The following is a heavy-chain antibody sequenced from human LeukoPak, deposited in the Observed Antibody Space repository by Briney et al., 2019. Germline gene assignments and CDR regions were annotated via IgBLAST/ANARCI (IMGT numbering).Heavy chain of an antibody. Sequence: ASVKVSCKASGGTFSSYAISWVRQAPGQGLEWMGGIIPIFGTANYAQKLQGRVTMTTDTSTSTAYMELRSLRSDDTAVYYCARVEDDYGDSSYDYWGQGTLVTVSS. CDR2: IIPIFGTA. CDR3: ARVEDDYGDSSYDY. V-gene: IGHV1-69*05. J-gene: IGHJ4*02. D-gene: IGHD4-17*01. CDR1: GGTFSSYA.